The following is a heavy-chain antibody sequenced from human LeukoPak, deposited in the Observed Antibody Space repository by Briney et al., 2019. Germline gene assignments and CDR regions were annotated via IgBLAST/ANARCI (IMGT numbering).Heavy chain of an antibody. V-gene: IGHV3-30*03. J-gene: IGHJ5*02. CDR3: ARDNSVGDVAWWFDP. CDR1: GFTFSSYG. CDR2: ISYDGSNK. D-gene: IGHD1-26*01. Sequence: GGSLRLSCAASGFTFSSYGMHWVRQAPGKGLEWVAVISYDGSNKYYADSVKGRFTISRDNSKNTLYLQMNSLRAEDTAVYYCARDNSVGDVAWWFDPWGQGTLVTVSS.